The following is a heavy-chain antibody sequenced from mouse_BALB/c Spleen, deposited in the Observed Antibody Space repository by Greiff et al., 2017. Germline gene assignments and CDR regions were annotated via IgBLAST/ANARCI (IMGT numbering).Heavy chain of an antibody. CDR1: GYTFTSYW. V-gene: IGHV1-5*01. J-gene: IGHJ4*01. CDR2: IYPGNSDT. D-gene: IGHD2-1*01. CDR3: TRLGGLYGNYVDYAMDY. Sequence: EVQLQQSGTVLARPGASVKMSCKASGYTFTSYWMHWVKQRPGQGLEWIGAIYPGNSDTSYNQKFKGKAKLTAVTSNSTAYMELSSLTNEDSAVYYCTRLGGLYGNYVDYAMDYWGQGTSVTVSS.